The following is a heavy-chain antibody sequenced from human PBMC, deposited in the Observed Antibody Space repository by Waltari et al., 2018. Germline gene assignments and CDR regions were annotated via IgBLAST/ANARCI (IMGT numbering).Heavy chain of an antibody. CDR3: ARDSIVGATGGFDY. Sequence: QLQLQESGPGLVKPSETLSLTCTVSGGSISSSSYYWGWIRQPPGKGLEWIGSIYYSGSTYYNPSLKSRVTISVDTSKNQFSLKLSSVTAADTAVYYCARDSIVGATGGFDYWGQGTLVTVSS. D-gene: IGHD1-26*01. CDR1: GGSISSSSYY. J-gene: IGHJ4*02. CDR2: IYYSGST. V-gene: IGHV4-39*07.